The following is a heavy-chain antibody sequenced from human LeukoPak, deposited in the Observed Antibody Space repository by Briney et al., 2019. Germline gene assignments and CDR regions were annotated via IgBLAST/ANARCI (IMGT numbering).Heavy chain of an antibody. D-gene: IGHD3-22*01. CDR1: GFTFSGSA. Sequence: PGGSLRLSCAASGFTFSGSAMHWVRQASGKGLEWVGRIRSKANSYATAYAASVKGRFTISRDDSKNTAYLQMNSLKTEDTAVYYCTRRDYYVSSGYAAFDYWGQGTLVTVSS. CDR2: IRSKANSYAT. J-gene: IGHJ4*02. V-gene: IGHV3-73*01. CDR3: TRRDYYVSSGYAAFDY.